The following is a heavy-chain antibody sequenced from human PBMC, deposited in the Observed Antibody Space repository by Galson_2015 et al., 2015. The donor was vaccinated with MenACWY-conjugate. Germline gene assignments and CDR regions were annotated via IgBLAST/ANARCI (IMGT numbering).Heavy chain of an antibody. CDR2: IYYSGST. D-gene: IGHD4-11*01. J-gene: IGHJ4*02. Sequence: ETLSLTCTVSGGSISSYYWSWIRQPPGKGLEWIGYIYYSGSTNYNPSLKSRVTISVDTSKNQFSLKLSSVTAADTAVYYCAGSLGTVTPTLLGYWGQGTLVTVSS. CDR3: AGSLGTVTPTLLGY. V-gene: IGHV4-59*01. CDR1: GGSISSYY.